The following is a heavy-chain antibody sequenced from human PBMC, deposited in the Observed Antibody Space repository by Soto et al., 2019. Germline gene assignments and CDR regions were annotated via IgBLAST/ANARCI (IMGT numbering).Heavy chain of an antibody. J-gene: IGHJ4*02. Sequence: QVQLQESGPGLVKPSQTLSLTCTVSGGSISSGGYYWSWIRQHPGKGLEWIGYIYYSGSTYYNPSLKGRVTISVDTSKNQFSLKLSSVTAADTAVYYCARTDKKNIWFGARGGPPSYFDYWGQGTLVTVSS. D-gene: IGHD3-10*01. CDR2: IYYSGST. CDR3: ARTDKKNIWFGARGGPPSYFDY. V-gene: IGHV4-31*03. CDR1: GGSISSGGYY.